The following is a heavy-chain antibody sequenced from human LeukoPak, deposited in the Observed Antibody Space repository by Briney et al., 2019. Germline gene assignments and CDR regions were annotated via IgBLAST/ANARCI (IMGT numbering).Heavy chain of an antibody. J-gene: IGHJ4*02. CDR1: YGSISSGY. CDR2: IYYSGST. CDR3: ARYVRNSGTYFLDY. Sequence: PSETLSLTCTISYGSISSGYWSWLRQSPENGLEWIGYIYYSGSTNYNPSFQSRVTMSLDTSNNQFSLQLRSLTAADTAVYYCARYVRNSGTYFLDYWGQGRLVTVSS. V-gene: IGHV4-59*01. D-gene: IGHD1-26*01.